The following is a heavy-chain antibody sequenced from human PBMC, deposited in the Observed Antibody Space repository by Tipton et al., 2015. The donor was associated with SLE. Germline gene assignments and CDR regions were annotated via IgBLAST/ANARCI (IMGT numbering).Heavy chain of an antibody. CDR3: VKIGWLGWDFQL. CDR2: ISSSSSTI. D-gene: IGHD6-19*01. Sequence: SLRLSCAASGFTFNNYSMNWVRQAPGKGLEWVSYISSSSSTIYYADSVKGRFTISRDNAKNSVYLQIDSLRVEDTAVYYCVKIGWLGWDFQLWGQGTLVTVSS. J-gene: IGHJ1*01. CDR1: GFTFNNYS. V-gene: IGHV3-48*04.